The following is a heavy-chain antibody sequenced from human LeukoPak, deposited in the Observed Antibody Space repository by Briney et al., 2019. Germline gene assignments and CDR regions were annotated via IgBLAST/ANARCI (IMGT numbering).Heavy chain of an antibody. D-gene: IGHD3-10*01. Sequence: PGGSLRLSCAASGFTFSSYWMHWVRQAPGEGPVWVSRINSDGSSTSYADSVKGRFTISRDNAKNTLYLQMNSLRAEDTAVYYCARDRFSMVRGVITTARAGNYWGQGTLVTVSS. V-gene: IGHV3-74*01. CDR3: ARDRFSMVRGVITTARAGNY. J-gene: IGHJ4*02. CDR1: GFTFSSYW. CDR2: INSDGSST.